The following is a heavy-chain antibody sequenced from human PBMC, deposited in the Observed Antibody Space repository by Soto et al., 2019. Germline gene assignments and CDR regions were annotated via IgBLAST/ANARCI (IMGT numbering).Heavy chain of an antibody. CDR2: ISSSGSTI. V-gene: IGHV3-11*01. J-gene: IGHJ6*02. CDR1: GFTFSDYY. D-gene: IGHD5-18*01. Sequence: GGSLRLSCAASGFTFSDYYMSWIRRAPGKGLEWVSYISSSGSTIYYADSVKGRFTISRDNAKNSLYLQMNSLRAEDTAVYYCARDHTATPGYYYGMDVWGQGTTVTVSS. CDR3: ARDHTATPGYYYGMDV.